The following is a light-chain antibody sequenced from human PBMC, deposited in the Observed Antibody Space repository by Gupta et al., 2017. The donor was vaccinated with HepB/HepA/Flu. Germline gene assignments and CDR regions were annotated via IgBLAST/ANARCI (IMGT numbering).Light chain of an antibody. J-gene: IGLJ1*01. CDR1: SSNVGRDN. CDR2: NTN. V-gene: IGLV1-47*02. CDR3: AAWDNILSGYV. Sequence: SVLTPPPSASTTPGQRVTISCSGSSSNVGRDNVYWYQQHPGAAPKLLIYNTNQRPSGVPDRFSGSKSGTSATLAISGLRSEDEADYYCAAWDNILSGYVFGTGTWFTVL.